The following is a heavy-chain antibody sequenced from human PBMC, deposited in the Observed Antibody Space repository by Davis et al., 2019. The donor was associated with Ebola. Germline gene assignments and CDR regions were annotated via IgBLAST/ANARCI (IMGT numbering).Heavy chain of an antibody. Sequence: MPSETLSLTCTVSGHSISAGFYWGWIRQPPGKGLEWIGSIYHTGITYYNPSLKSRVTIAVDTSKNQFSLKLSSVTAADTAVYYCARRIAAAGYDYWGQGTLVTVSS. D-gene: IGHD6-13*01. CDR1: GHSISAGFY. CDR2: IYHTGIT. J-gene: IGHJ4*02. V-gene: IGHV4-38-2*02. CDR3: ARRIAAAGYDY.